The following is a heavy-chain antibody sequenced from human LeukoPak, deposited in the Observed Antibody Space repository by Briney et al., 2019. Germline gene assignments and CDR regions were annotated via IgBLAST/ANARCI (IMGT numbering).Heavy chain of an antibody. V-gene: IGHV4-39*07. D-gene: IGHD2-2*01. J-gene: IGHJ4*02. Sequence: PSETLSLTCTVSGGSISSSSSYWVWIRQPPGKGLEWIGTIYYSGSTYYNPSLKSRVTISVDTSKNQSSLKLSSVIAADTAVYYCARDTGPSGTAFDYWGQGTLVTVSS. CDR1: GGSISSSSSY. CDR3: ARDTGPSGTAFDY. CDR2: IYYSGST.